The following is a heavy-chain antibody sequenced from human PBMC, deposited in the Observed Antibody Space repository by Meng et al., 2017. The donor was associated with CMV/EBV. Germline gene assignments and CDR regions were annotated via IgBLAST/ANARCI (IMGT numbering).Heavy chain of an antibody. D-gene: IGHD3-3*01. CDR1: GFTFSSYG. CDR2: IRYDGSNK. Sequence: GGSLRLSCAASGFTFSSYGMHWVRQAPGKGLEWVAFIRYDGSNKYYADSVKGRFTISRDNSKNTLYLQMNSLRAEDTAVYYCARGESYYDFWSGSSNWFDPWGQGTLVTVSS. CDR3: ARGESYYDFWSGSSNWFDP. V-gene: IGHV3-30*02. J-gene: IGHJ5*02.